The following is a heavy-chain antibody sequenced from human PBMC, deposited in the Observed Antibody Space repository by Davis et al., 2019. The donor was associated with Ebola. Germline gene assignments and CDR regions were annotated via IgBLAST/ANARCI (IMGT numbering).Heavy chain of an antibody. CDR3: ARDRHDTSGYGF. Sequence: SETLSLTCTVSGGSVSSYYWSWIRQPAGRGLEWIGHMYTSGSTNYNTSLKSRVTISADTSKNQFFLKLSSVTAADTAIYYCARDRHDTSGYGFWGQGTLVTVSS. CDR2: MYTSGST. J-gene: IGHJ1*01. V-gene: IGHV4-4*07. CDR1: GGSVSSYY. D-gene: IGHD3-22*01.